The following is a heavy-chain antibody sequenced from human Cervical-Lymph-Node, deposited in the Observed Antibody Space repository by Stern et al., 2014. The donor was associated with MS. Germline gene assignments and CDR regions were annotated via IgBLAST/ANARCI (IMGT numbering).Heavy chain of an antibody. D-gene: IGHD2-8*01. CDR1: GFTVSGDF. J-gene: IGHJ4*02. V-gene: IGHV3-53*01. CDR3: ARVRNGYFDH. Sequence: VQLVESGGGLIQPGGSLRLSCAASGFTVSGDFLSWVRQAPGKGLEWVSVIYSSGSTSYIDSVKGRFTVSRDNSKNTVFLQMNSLRVEDTAVYFCARVRNGYFDHWGQGILVTVSS. CDR2: IYSSGST.